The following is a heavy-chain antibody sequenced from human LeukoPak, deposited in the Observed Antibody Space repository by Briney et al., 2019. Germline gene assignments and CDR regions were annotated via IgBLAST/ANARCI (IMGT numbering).Heavy chain of an antibody. CDR3: ARVQIGYSYGLFDY. CDR1: GGSISSYY. Sequence: SETLSLTCTVSGGSISSYYWSWIRQPPGKGLEWIGYIYYSGSTNYNPSLKSRVTISVHTSKNQFPLKLSSVTAADTAVYYCARVQIGYSYGLFDYWGQGTLVTVSS. J-gene: IGHJ4*02. D-gene: IGHD5-18*01. V-gene: IGHV4-59*01. CDR2: IYYSGST.